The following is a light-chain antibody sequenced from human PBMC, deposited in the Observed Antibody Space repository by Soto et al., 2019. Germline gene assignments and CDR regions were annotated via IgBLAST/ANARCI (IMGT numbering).Light chain of an antibody. CDR1: QSISRY. CDR2: SAS. J-gene: IGKJ3*01. V-gene: IGKV1-39*01. CDR3: QQSHNTPVT. Sequence: IQMTQSPSSLSAFVGDRVTITCRASQSISRYLNWYQHKPGKAPKLLIYSASSLQSGVPSRFSGSGSGTDFTLTIINLQPEDFATYYCQQSHNTPVTFGPGTTVDFK.